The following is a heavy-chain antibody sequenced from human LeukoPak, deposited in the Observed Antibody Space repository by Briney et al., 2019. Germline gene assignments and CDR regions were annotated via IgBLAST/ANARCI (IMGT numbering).Heavy chain of an antibody. Sequence: GGSLRLSCAASGFTFSSYAMSWVRQAPGKGLEWVSAISCSGGSTYYADFVKGRFTISRDNSKDTLYLQMNSLRAEDTAVYYCAKDLDYYGSGSPDYWGQGTLVTVCS. D-gene: IGHD3-10*01. V-gene: IGHV3-23*01. CDR3: AKDLDYYGSGSPDY. CDR1: GFTFSSYA. J-gene: IGHJ4*02. CDR2: ISCSGGST.